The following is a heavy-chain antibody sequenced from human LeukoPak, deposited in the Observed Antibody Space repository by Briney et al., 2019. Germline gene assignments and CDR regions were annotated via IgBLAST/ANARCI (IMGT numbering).Heavy chain of an antibody. V-gene: IGHV4-34*01. CDR3: ARQVYGDPSLLYNYYMDV. CDR1: GGSFSGYY. CDR2: INHSGST. D-gene: IGHD4-17*01. J-gene: IGHJ6*03. Sequence: SETLSLTCAVYGGSFSGYYWSWIRQPPGKGLEWIGEINHSGSTNYNPSLKSRVTISVDTSKNQFSLKLSSVTAADTAVYYCARQVYGDPSLLYNYYMDVWGKGTTVTVSS.